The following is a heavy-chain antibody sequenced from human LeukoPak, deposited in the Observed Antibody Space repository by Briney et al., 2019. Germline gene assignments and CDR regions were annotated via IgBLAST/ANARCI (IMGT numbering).Heavy chain of an antibody. Sequence: GGSLRLSCAASGFTFSSYAMHWVRQAPGKGLEWVAAISYDGSNKYYADSVKGRFTISRDNSKNTLYLQMNSLRAEDTAVYHCARALGGIVGKRRVGAFDIWGQGTMVTVSS. CDR1: GFTFSSYA. J-gene: IGHJ3*02. D-gene: IGHD1-26*01. CDR3: ARALGGIVGKRRVGAFDI. CDR2: ISYDGSNK. V-gene: IGHV3-30*04.